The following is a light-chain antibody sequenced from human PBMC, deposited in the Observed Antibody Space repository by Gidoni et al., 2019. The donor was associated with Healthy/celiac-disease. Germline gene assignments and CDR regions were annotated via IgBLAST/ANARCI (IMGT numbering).Light chain of an antibody. Sequence: EIVLSQSPATLSLSPGERATLTCRASQSVSSHLAWYQQKPGQAPRPLIYDPSNRAPGIPARFSGSGSGTDFTLTISSLEPEDFAVYYCQQRSNWPLTFGGGTKVEIK. V-gene: IGKV3-11*01. CDR2: DPS. CDR1: QSVSSH. CDR3: QQRSNWPLT. J-gene: IGKJ4*01.